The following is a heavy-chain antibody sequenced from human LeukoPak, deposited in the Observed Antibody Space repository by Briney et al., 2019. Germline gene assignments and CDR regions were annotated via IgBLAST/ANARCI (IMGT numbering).Heavy chain of an antibody. CDR3: ARDGGFSGSHYEYYFDY. J-gene: IGHJ4*02. Sequence: GGSMRLSCVASGFTVSSNYMSWVRQAPGKGLEWVANIKQDGSEKYYVDSVKGRFTISRDNAKNSLYLQMNSLRAEDTAVYYCARDGGFSGSHYEYYFDYWGQGTLVTVSS. V-gene: IGHV3-7*01. CDR1: GFTVSSNY. D-gene: IGHD1-26*01. CDR2: IKQDGSEK.